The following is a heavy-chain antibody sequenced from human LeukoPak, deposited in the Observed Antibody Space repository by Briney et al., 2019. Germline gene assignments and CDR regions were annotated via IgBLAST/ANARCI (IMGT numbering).Heavy chain of an antibody. CDR2: INHSGST. Sequence: SETLSLTCAVYGGSFSGYYWSWIRQPPGKGLEWIGEINHSGSTNYNPSLKSRVTISVDTSKNQFSLKPSSVTAADTAVYYCASQEIPHRKRITIFGVVIIAGNDWFDPWGQGTLVTVSS. J-gene: IGHJ5*02. V-gene: IGHV4-34*01. CDR3: ASQEIPHRKRITIFGVVIIAGNDWFDP. D-gene: IGHD3-3*01. CDR1: GGSFSGYY.